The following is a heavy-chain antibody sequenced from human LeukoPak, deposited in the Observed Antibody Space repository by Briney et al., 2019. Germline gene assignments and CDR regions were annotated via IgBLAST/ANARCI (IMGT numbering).Heavy chain of an antibody. CDR1: GYTFTSYG. CDR2: ISAYNGNT. J-gene: IGHJ4*02. CDR3: ARDHIVGATTPGPPFEY. V-gene: IGHV1-18*01. D-gene: IGHD1-26*01. Sequence: ASVKVSCKASGYTFTSYGISWVRQAPGQGLEGRGWISAYNGNTNYAQNLQGRVTMTTDTSTSTAYMELWSLRSGDTAVYYCARDHIVGATTPGPPFEYWGQGTLVTVSS.